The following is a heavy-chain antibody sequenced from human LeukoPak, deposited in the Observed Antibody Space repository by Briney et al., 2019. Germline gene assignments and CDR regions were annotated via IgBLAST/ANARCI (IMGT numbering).Heavy chain of an antibody. J-gene: IGHJ6*02. CDR2: ISYDGGNE. CDR3: AKDQKRDSGYYAMDV. D-gene: IGHD2-21*01. V-gene: IGHV3-30*18. Sequence: GGSLRLSCAASGFTFSTYGMHWVRQAPGKGLEWVAIISYDGGNEYYADSVKGRFTTSRDNSKSTLHLQMNSLRAEDSAVFYCAKDQKRDSGYYAMDVWGQGTTVTVSS. CDR1: GFTFSTYG.